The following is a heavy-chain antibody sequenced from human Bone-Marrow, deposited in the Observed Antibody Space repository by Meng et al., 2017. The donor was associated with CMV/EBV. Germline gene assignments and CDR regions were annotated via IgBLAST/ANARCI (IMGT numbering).Heavy chain of an antibody. CDR1: GGTFSDFS. J-gene: IGHJ4*02. Sequence: SVKVSCKASGGTFSDFSFNWVRQAPGQGLEWMGRIIPILDITNYEQKFQGRVTITADKSTSTAYMVLSSLRSEDTAVYYCAICSSTSCYHYWGQGTLVTVSS. D-gene: IGHD2-2*01. CDR3: AICSSTSCYHY. V-gene: IGHV1-69*02. CDR2: IIPILDIT.